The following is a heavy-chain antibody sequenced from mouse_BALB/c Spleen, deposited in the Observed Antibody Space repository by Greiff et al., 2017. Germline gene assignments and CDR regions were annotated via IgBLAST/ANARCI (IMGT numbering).Heavy chain of an antibody. V-gene: IGHV14-3*02. D-gene: IGHD2-4*01. CDR1: GFNIKDPY. CDR2: IDPANGNT. CDR3: ASLYYDYDPFAY. Sequence: VQLQQSGAELVKPGASVKLSCTASGFNIKDPYMHWVKQRPEQGLEWIGRIDPANGNTKYDPKFQGKATITADTSSNTAYLQLSSLTSEDTAVYYCASLYYDYDPFAYWGQGTLVTVSA. J-gene: IGHJ3*01.